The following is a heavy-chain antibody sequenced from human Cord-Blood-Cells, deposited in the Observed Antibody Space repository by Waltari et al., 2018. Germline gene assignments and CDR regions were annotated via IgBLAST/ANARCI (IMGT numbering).Heavy chain of an antibody. D-gene: IGHD3-16*02. CDR1: GYTFTGYY. CDR2: INPSSGGT. J-gene: IGHJ3*02. Sequence: QVQLVQSGAEVKKPGASVKVSCKASGYTFTGYYMHWVRQAPGQGLEWMGWINPSSGGTNYAQKFQGRVTMTRDTSISTAYMGLSRLRSDDTAGYYCARRGDYVWGSYRYAFDIWGQGTMVTVSS. V-gene: IGHV1-2*02. CDR3: ARRGDYVWGSYRYAFDI.